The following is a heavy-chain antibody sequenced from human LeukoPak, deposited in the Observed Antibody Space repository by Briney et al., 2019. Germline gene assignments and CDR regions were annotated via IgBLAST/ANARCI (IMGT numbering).Heavy chain of an antibody. D-gene: IGHD7-27*01. CDR3: ARSGAKAVVLGWFDP. Sequence: GGSLRLSCAASGFSFSIYAMSWVRQAPGKGLEWVSSISGNGASTYYGDSVKGRFTISRDNSKNTVYVQMNSLRDEDTAVYYCARSGAKAVVLGWFDPWGQGTLVTVSS. CDR2: ISGNGAST. J-gene: IGHJ5*02. CDR1: GFSFSIYA. V-gene: IGHV3-23*01.